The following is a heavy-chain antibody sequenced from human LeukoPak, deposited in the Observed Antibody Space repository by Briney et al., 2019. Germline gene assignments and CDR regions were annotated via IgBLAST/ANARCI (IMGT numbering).Heavy chain of an antibody. V-gene: IGHV4-34*01. Sequence: SETLSLTCAVYGGSFSGYYWSWIRQPPGKGLEWIGEINHSGSTNYNPSLKSRVTISVDTSKNQFPLKLSSVTAAYTAVYYCARQTTYYDILTGYYDAFDIWGQGTMVTVSS. D-gene: IGHD3-9*01. CDR1: GGSFSGYY. CDR2: INHSGST. J-gene: IGHJ3*02. CDR3: ARQTTYYDILTGYYDAFDI.